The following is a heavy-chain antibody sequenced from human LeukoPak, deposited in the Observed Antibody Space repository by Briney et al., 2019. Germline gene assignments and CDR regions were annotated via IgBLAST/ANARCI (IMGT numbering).Heavy chain of an antibody. D-gene: IGHD1/OR15-1a*01. J-gene: IGHJ4*02. CDR1: GGSVSSNTVI. CDR3: VRAGHGTAAGLFDS. Sequence: SQTLSLTCAISGGSVSSNTVIWNWIRESPSRGLEWLGRTYYRSKWYSDSAVSVKSRITINPDTSKNQFSLQLNSVTPEDTAVYYCVRAGHGTAAGLFDSWGQGTQVTVSS. V-gene: IGHV6-1*01. CDR2: TYYRSKWYS.